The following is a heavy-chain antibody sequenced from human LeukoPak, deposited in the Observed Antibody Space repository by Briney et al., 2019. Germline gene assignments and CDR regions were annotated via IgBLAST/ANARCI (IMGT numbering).Heavy chain of an antibody. CDR3: ARDLVVRGASGYGMDV. CDR1: GGSISSYY. J-gene: IGHJ6*02. D-gene: IGHD3-10*01. V-gene: IGHV4-59*01. CDR2: IYYSGST. Sequence: SETLSLTCTVSGGSISSYYWSWIRQPPGKGLEWIGYIYYSGSTNYNPSLKSRVTISVDTSKNQFSLKLSSVTAADTAVYYCARDLVVRGASGYGMDVWGQGTTVTVSS.